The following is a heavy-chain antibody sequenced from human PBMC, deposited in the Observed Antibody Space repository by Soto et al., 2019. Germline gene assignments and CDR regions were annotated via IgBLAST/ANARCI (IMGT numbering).Heavy chain of an antibody. D-gene: IGHD2-15*01. CDR1: GYTFTTHG. V-gene: IGHV1-18*01. Sequence: QVQLVQSGAEVKKPGASVKVSCKASGYTFTTHGISWVRQVPGQGLEWMGWVRGDNGHTNYAQSLQGRVTMTTDTSTNTAYMELRSLRSDDTAVYYCARDLVYCRCGTCYREWVDPWGQGTLVTVSS. J-gene: IGHJ5*02. CDR3: ARDLVYCRCGTCYREWVDP. CDR2: VRGDNGHT.